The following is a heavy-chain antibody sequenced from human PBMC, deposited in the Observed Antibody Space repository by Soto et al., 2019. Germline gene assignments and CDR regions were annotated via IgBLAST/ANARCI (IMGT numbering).Heavy chain of an antibody. J-gene: IGHJ4*02. Sequence: GGSLRLSCAASGFTFSDHYMDWVRQAPGKGLEWVGRTRNKAKGYSTEYAASVKGRITISRDDSKNSLYLQMNSLETEDTAVYYCVRVSSGSYRPHDYWGQGTLVTVSS. D-gene: IGHD1-26*01. CDR1: GFTFSDHY. V-gene: IGHV3-72*01. CDR2: TRNKAKGYST. CDR3: VRVSSGSYRPHDY.